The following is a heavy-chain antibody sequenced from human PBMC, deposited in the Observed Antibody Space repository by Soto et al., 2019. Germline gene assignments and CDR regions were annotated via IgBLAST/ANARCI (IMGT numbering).Heavy chain of an antibody. D-gene: IGHD3-22*01. V-gene: IGHV3-30-3*01. J-gene: IGHJ3*02. CDR1: GFTFSSYA. Sequence: QVQLVESGGGVVQPGRSLRLSCAASGFTFSSYAMHWVRQAPGKGLEWVAVISYDGSNKYYADSVKGRFTITRDNSKNTLYLQMNSLRAEDTAVDYCARDLLPSVVVITNDAFDIWGQGTMVTVSS. CDR2: ISYDGSNK. CDR3: ARDLLPSVVVITNDAFDI.